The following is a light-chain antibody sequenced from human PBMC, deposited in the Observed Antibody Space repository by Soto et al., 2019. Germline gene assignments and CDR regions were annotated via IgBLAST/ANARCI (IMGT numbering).Light chain of an antibody. Sequence: ELTQPPSVSVSPGQTASITCSGDKLGDKYACWYQQKPGQSPVLVIYQDSKRPSGIPERFSGSNSGNTATLTISGTQAMDEADYYCQAWDSSTYVFGTGTKV. CDR1: KLGDKY. CDR2: QDS. J-gene: IGLJ1*01. CDR3: QAWDSSTYV. V-gene: IGLV3-1*01.